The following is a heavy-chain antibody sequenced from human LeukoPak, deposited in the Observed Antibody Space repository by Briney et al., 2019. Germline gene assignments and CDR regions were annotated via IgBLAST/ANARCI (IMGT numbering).Heavy chain of an antibody. V-gene: IGHV3-30*03. J-gene: IGHJ4*02. CDR1: GFTFNNYG. CDR2: TSYDGSNK. Sequence: PGKSLRLSCAASGFTFNNYGMHWVRRAPGKGLEWVALTSYDGSNKYHADSVKGRFTISRDNSKNTLYLQMNSLRAEDTAVYYCARATNYYYDSSGYAPDFDYWGQGTLVTVSS. CDR3: ARATNYYYDSSGYAPDFDY. D-gene: IGHD3-22*01.